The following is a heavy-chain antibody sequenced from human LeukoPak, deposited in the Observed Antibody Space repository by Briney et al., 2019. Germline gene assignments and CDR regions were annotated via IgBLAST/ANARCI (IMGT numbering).Heavy chain of an antibody. V-gene: IGHV1-46*01. CDR1: GYTFTSYY. CDR2: INPSGGNT. Sequence: ASVKVSCKASGYTFTSYYLHWVRQAPGQGLEWMGIINPSGGNTNYAQKFQGRVTMTRDTSTSIVYMELSSLRSEDTAVYYCARELDGGFFDHWGQGTLVTVSS. J-gene: IGHJ4*02. CDR3: ARELDGGFFDH. D-gene: IGHD2-15*01.